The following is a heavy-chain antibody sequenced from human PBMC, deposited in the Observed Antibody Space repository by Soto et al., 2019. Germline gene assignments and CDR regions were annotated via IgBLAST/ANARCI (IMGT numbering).Heavy chain of an antibody. CDR1: GGSFSGYY. Sequence: QVQLQQWGAGPLKPSETLSLTCAVYGGSFSGYYWSWIRQPPGKGLEWIGEINHSGSTNYNPSLKSRVTISVDTSKNQFSLKLSSVTAADTAVYYCATPRYSSSWYDDAFDIWGQGTMVTVSS. CDR3: ATPRYSSSWYDDAFDI. CDR2: INHSGST. V-gene: IGHV4-34*01. J-gene: IGHJ3*02. D-gene: IGHD6-13*01.